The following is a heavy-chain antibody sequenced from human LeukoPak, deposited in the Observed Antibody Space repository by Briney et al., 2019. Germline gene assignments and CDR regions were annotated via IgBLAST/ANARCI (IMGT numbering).Heavy chain of an antibody. CDR2: IHYSGST. CDR1: GGSISSHY. CDR3: ARDYTAPDY. D-gene: IGHD5-18*01. J-gene: IGHJ4*02. V-gene: IGHV4-59*11. Sequence: SETLSLTCTVSGGSISSHYWSWIRQPPGKGLEWIGYIHYSGSTNSNPSLKSRVTISVDTSKNQFSLKLSSVTAADTAVYYCARDYTAPDYWGQGTLVTVSS.